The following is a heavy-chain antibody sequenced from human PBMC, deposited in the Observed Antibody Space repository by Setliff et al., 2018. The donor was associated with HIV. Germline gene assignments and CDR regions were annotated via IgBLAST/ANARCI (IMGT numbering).Heavy chain of an antibody. D-gene: IGHD3-9*01. Sequence: GGSLSLSCAASGFTFSSYSMNWVCQAPGEGLEWVSSITSSSNYIYYEDPAKGRFTISRENAKNSLYLQMNSLRAEDTAMYYCARDRRRYDILNLHYMDVWGKGTTVTVSS. V-gene: IGHV3-21*01. J-gene: IGHJ6*03. CDR2: ITSSSNYI. CDR3: ARDRRRYDILNLHYMDV. CDR1: GFTFSSYS.